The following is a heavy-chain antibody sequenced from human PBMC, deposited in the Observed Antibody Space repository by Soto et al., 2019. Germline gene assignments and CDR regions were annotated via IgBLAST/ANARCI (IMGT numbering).Heavy chain of an antibody. V-gene: IGHV3-30*18. CDR2: ITYEGSNK. CDR3: AKARGANNWANYYGLDV. J-gene: IGHJ6*02. D-gene: IGHD1-1*01. Sequence: LRLTCAASGFIFAKYGMHWVRQAPGKGLEWVALITYEGSNKYYADAVKGRFTISRDNVENMVSLQLDGLRGEDTAVYYCAKARGANNWANYYGLDVWGQGTTVTVSS. CDR1: GFIFAKYG.